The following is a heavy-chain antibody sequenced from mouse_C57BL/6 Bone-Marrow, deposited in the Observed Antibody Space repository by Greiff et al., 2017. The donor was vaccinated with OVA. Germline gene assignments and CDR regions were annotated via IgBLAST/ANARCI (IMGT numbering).Heavy chain of an antibody. Sequence: VQLQQSGAELVRPGASVKLSCTASGFNIKDDYMHWVQQRPEQGLEWIGWIDPENGDTEYASKFQGKATITAATSSNTAYLQLSSLTSEDTAVYYCTTSFYDYYSFDYWGQGTTLTVSS. J-gene: IGHJ2*01. CDR3: TTSFYDYYSFDY. D-gene: IGHD2-4*01. CDR2: IDPENGDT. CDR1: GFNIKDDY. V-gene: IGHV14-4*01.